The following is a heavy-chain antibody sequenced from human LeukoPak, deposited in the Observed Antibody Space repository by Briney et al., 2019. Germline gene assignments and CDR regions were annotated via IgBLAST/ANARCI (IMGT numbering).Heavy chain of an antibody. Sequence: PSETLSLTCTVPGGSISSYYWSWIRQPAGKGLEWIGRTYTSGSTNYNPSLKSRVTMSVDTPKHQSSLTLSSVTAADTGVYYCARSWCRAFDYWGAGTLVTVSS. CDR2: TYTSGST. V-gene: IGHV4-4*07. J-gene: IGHJ4*01. CDR3: ARSWCRAFDY. CDR1: GGSISSYY. D-gene: IGHD2-8*01.